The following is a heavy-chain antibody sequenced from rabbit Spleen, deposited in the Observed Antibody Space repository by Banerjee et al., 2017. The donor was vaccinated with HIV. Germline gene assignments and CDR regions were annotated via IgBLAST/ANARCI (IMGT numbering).Heavy chain of an antibody. J-gene: IGHJ4*01. CDR3: VRGASSSGYYNL. D-gene: IGHD1-1*01. V-gene: IGHV1S47*01. CDR2: IDLVFGST. Sequence: QEQLVESGGGLVQPEGSLTLTCKASGFDFSSYGVSWVRQAPGKGLVWIGYIDLVFGSTYYASWVNGRFTISSHNAQNTLYLQLNSLTVADTATYFCVRGASSSGYYNLWGPGTLVTVS. CDR1: GFDFSSYG.